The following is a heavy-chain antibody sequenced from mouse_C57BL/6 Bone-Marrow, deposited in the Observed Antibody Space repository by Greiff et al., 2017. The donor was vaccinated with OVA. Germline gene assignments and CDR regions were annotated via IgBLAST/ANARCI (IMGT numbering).Heavy chain of an antibody. CDR2: INPNNGGT. CDR3: ANYYGSSDFAY. Sequence: EVQLQQSGPELVKPGASVKLSCKASGYTFTDYYMNWVKQSHGKSLEWIGDINPNNGGTSYNQKFKGKATLTVDKSSSTAYMELRSLTSEDSAVYYCANYYGSSDFAYWGQGTTLTVSS. D-gene: IGHD1-1*01. CDR1: GYTFTDYY. V-gene: IGHV1-26*01. J-gene: IGHJ2*01.